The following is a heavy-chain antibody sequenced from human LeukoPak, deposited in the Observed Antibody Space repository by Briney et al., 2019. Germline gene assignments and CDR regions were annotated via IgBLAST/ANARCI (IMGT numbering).Heavy chain of an antibody. Sequence: ASVKVSCKVSGYTLTELSMHWVRQAPGKGLEWMGGFDPEDGETIYAQKFQGRVTMTEDTSTDTAYMELSSLRSEDTAVYYCATDGSSWYGFDYWGRGTLVTVSS. CDR3: ATDGSSWYGFDY. CDR2: FDPEDGET. J-gene: IGHJ4*02. CDR1: GYTLTELS. D-gene: IGHD6-13*01. V-gene: IGHV1-24*01.